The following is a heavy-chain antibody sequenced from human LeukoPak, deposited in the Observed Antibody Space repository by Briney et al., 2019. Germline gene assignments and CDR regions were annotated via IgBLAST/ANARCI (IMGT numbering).Heavy chain of an antibody. V-gene: IGHV3-21*01. J-gene: IGHJ5*02. D-gene: IGHD6-13*01. CDR1: GFTFSSYS. CDR3: AREWSGIAAAGTGGVWTWFDP. CDR2: ISSSSSYI. Sequence: GGSLRLSCAASGFTFSSYSMNWVCQAPGKGLEWVSSISSSSSYIYYADSVKGRFTISRDNAKNSLYLQMNSLRAEDTAVYYCAREWSGIAAAGTGGVWTWFDPWGQGTLVTVSS.